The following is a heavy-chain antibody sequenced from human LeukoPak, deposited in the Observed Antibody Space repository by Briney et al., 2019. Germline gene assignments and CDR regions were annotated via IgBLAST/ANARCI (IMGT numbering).Heavy chain of an antibody. D-gene: IGHD2-2*01. CDR3: ARDHNPCSSTSCYDYYYYYYMDV. J-gene: IGHJ6*03. CDR1: GFTFSSYS. V-gene: IGHV3-48*01. Sequence: GGTLRLSCAASGFTFSSYSMSWVRQAPGKGLEWVSYISSSSSTIYYADSVEGRFTISRDNAKNSLYLQMNSLRAEDTAVYYCARDHNPCSSTSCYDYYYYYYMDVWGKGTTVTVSS. CDR2: ISSSSSTI.